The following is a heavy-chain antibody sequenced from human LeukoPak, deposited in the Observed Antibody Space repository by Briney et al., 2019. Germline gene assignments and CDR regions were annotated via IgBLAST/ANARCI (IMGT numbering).Heavy chain of an antibody. CDR3: AIYGVADIWDV. D-gene: IGHD3-3*01. V-gene: IGHV3-48*03. CDR2: ISSSGSTI. Sequence: GGSLRLSCAASGFTFSSYEMNWVRQAPGKGLEWVSYISSSGSTIYYADSVKGRFTISRDNAKNSLYLQMNSLRAEDTAVYYCAIYGVADIWDVWGQGTTATVSS. CDR1: GFTFSSYE. J-gene: IGHJ6*02.